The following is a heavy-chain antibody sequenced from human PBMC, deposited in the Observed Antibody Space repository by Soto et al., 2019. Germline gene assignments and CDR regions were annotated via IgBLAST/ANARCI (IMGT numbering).Heavy chain of an antibody. CDR1: GFSISDFY. J-gene: IGHJ5*01. CDR3: ARERAPDIRFDS. CDR2: ISGRSDVF. Sequence: QVHLVESGGGLVKPGGSLRLSCAASGFSISDFYMSWVRQIPGRGLEWISYISGRSDVFHYVDSVKGRFTVSRDNARNSVFLQMDSLRAEDSGIYFCARERAPDIRFDSWGQGTLVTVSS. D-gene: IGHD5-12*01. V-gene: IGHV3-11*01.